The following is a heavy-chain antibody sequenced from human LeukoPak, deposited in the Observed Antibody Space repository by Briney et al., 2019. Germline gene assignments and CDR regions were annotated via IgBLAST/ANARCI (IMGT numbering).Heavy chain of an antibody. J-gene: IGHJ4*02. CDR2: INPSGGST. V-gene: IGHV1-46*01. CDR3: AREIGGGGFDY. CDR1: GYTFTSYY. D-gene: IGHD1-26*01. Sequence: ASVKVSCKASGYTFTSYYMHWVRQAPGQGLEWMGIINPSGGSTSYAQKFQGRVTMTRDMSTSTVYMGLSSLRSEDTAVYYCAREIGGGGFDYWGQGTLVTVSS.